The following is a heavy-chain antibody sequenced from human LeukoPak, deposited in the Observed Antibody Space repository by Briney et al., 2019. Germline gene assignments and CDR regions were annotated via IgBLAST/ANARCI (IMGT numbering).Heavy chain of an antibody. CDR2: FYYSGST. CDR3: ARFNYYDSSGFYYYYYMDV. D-gene: IGHD3-22*01. CDR1: GASISSGSFY. J-gene: IGHJ6*03. V-gene: IGHV4-39*07. Sequence: SETLSLTCTVSGASISSGSFYWGWIRQPPGKGLEWIGSFYYSGSTYYNPSLKSRVTISVDTSKNQFSLKLSSVTAADTAVYYCARFNYYDSSGFYYYYYMDVWGKGTTVTISS.